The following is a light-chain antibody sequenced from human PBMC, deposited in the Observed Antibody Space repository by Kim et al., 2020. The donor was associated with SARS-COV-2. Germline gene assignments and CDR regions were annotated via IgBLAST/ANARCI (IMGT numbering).Light chain of an antibody. CDR3: HSRDSSGNHVRV. CDR1: SLRSYF. Sequence: SYELTQDPAVSVALGQTVRITCQGDSLRSYFTTWYQQKPGQAPILVIYAKNIRASGIPDRFSGSSSGNTASLTITGAQAEDEADYYCHSRDSSGNHVRVFGGGTQLTVL. CDR2: AKN. J-gene: IGLJ2*01. V-gene: IGLV3-19*01.